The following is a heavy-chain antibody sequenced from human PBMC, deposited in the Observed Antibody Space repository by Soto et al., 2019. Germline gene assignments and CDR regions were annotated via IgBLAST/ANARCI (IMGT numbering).Heavy chain of an antibody. V-gene: IGHV4-34*01. CDR3: ARVLTGYCSGGSCYPFDY. J-gene: IGHJ4*02. CDR1: GGSFSGYY. CDR2: INHSGST. Sequence: QVQLQQWGAGLLKPSETLSLTCAVYGGSFSGYYWSWIRQPPGKGLEWIGEINHSGSTNYNPSLKGRVTISVDTSKSQFSLKLSSVTAADTAVYYCARVLTGYCSGGSCYPFDYWGQGTLVTVSS. D-gene: IGHD2-15*01.